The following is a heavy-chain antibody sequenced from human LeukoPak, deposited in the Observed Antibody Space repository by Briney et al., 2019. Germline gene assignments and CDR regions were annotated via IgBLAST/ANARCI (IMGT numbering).Heavy chain of an antibody. CDR3: SKGITVVRGFTDFDY. Sequence: GGSLRLSCAASGITFSRFAMNCVRQAPGKGLEWVATIIDNGDRTYYADSVRGRFTLSRDNSNNTLSLQMNSLRAEDTATYYCSKGITVVRGFTDFDYWGPGTLVTVSS. CDR1: GITFSRFA. D-gene: IGHD3-10*01. V-gene: IGHV3-23*01. J-gene: IGHJ4*02. CDR2: IIDNGDRT.